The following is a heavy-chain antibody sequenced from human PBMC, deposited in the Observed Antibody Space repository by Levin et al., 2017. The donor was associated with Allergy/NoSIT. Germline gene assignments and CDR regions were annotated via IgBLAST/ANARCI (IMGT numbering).Heavy chain of an antibody. Sequence: SCAASGFTFSSYWMHWVRQAPGKGLVWVSRINSDGSSTSYADSVKGRFTISRDNAKNTLYLQMNSLRAEDTAVYYCAREGRLVPAATGYYYYYYGMDVWGQGTTVTVSS. J-gene: IGHJ6*02. D-gene: IGHD2-2*01. CDR3: AREGRLVPAATGYYYYYYGMDV. CDR2: INSDGSST. V-gene: IGHV3-74*01. CDR1: GFTFSSYW.